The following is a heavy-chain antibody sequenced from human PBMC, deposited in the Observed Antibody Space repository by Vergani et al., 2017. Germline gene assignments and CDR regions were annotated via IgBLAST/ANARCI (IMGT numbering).Heavy chain of an antibody. CDR2: INHSGST. Sequence: QVQLQQWGAGLLKPSETLSLTCAVYGGSFSGYYWSWIRQPPGKGLEWIGEINHSGSTNYNPSLKSRVTISVDPSKNQFSLKLSSVTAADTAVYYCARVVGSCSSTSCPLWYFDLWGRGTLVTVSS. V-gene: IGHV4-34*01. J-gene: IGHJ2*01. CDR1: GGSFSGYY. CDR3: ARVVGSCSSTSCPLWYFDL. D-gene: IGHD2-2*01.